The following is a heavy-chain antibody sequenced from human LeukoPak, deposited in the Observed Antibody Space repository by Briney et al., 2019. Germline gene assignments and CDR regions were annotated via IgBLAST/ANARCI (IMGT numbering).Heavy chain of an antibody. Sequence: PGGSLRLSCVASGFTFSSDGMHWVRQAPGKGLEWVAFIRYDGSTKDYADSVKGRFTISRDNSKNTLYLQMNSLRAEDTAVYYCAKGENRDSSGYYYSWGQGTLVTVSS. CDR2: IRYDGSTK. V-gene: IGHV3-30*02. J-gene: IGHJ4*02. D-gene: IGHD3-22*01. CDR3: AKGENRDSSGYYYS. CDR1: GFTFSSDG.